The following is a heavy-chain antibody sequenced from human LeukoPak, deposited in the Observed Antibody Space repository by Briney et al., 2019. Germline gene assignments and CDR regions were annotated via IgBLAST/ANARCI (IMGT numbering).Heavy chain of an antibody. J-gene: IGHJ5*02. V-gene: IGHV3-23*01. CDR3: AKEPYDILTGYYSGMKFDP. D-gene: IGHD3-9*01. CDR1: GFTFSSYA. CDR2: ISGSGGST. Sequence: GGSLRLSCAASGFTFSSYAMSWVRQAPGKGLEWVSDISGSGGSTYYADSVKGRFTISRDNSKNTLYLQMNSLRAEDTAVYYCAKEPYDILTGYYSGMKFDPWGQGTLVTVSS.